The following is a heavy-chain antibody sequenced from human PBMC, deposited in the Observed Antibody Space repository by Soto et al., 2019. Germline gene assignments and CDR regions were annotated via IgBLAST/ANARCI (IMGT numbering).Heavy chain of an antibody. V-gene: IGHV4-59*08. CDR3: ARRYCGGGSCYSPLDY. J-gene: IGHJ4*01. D-gene: IGHD2-15*01. CDR1: GGSISGYY. Sequence: PSETLSLTCTVSGGSISGYYWSWIRQPPGKGLEWIGYIYYTGSANYNPSLRSRVTMSVDTSKNQFSLKLTSVTAADTAVYYCARRYCGGGSCYSPLDYWGHGTLVTVSS. CDR2: IYYTGSA.